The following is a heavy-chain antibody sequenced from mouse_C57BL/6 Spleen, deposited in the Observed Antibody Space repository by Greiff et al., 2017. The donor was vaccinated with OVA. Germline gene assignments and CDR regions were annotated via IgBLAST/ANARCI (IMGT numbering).Heavy chain of an antibody. CDR2: ISYDGSN. Sequence: VQLQQSGPGLVKPSQSLSLTCSVTGYSITSGYYWNWIRQFPGNKLEWMGYISYDGSNNYNPSLKNRISITRDTSKNQFFLKLNSVTTEDTATYYCARGDTTVVGDWGQGTTLTVSS. V-gene: IGHV3-6*01. CDR3: ARGDTTVVGD. J-gene: IGHJ2*01. D-gene: IGHD1-1*01. CDR1: GYSITSGYY.